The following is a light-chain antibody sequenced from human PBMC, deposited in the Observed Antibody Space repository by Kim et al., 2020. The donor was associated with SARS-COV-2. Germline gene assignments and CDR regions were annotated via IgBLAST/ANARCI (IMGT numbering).Light chain of an antibody. CDR3: NSRDSSGNHLV. CDR2: GEN. CDR1: SLRSYY. Sequence: ALGQTVRITCQGDSLRSYYASWYQQKPGQAPVLVMYGENNRPSGIPDRFSGYSSGNTASLTITGAQAEDEADYYCNSRDSSGNHLVFGGGTKLTVL. J-gene: IGLJ3*02. V-gene: IGLV3-19*01.